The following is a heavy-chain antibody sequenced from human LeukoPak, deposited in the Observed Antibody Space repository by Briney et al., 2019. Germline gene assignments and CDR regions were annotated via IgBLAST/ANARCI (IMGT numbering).Heavy chain of an antibody. J-gene: IGHJ4*02. CDR2: FDPEDGET. Sequence: ASVKVSCKVSGYSLTELSMHWVRQAPGKGLEWMGGFDPEDGETIYAQKFQGRVTMTEDTSTDTAYMELSSLRSEDTAVYYCATAVLEWFYFDYWGQGTLVTVSS. CDR3: ATAVLEWFYFDY. D-gene: IGHD3-3*02. V-gene: IGHV1-24*01. CDR1: GYSLTELS.